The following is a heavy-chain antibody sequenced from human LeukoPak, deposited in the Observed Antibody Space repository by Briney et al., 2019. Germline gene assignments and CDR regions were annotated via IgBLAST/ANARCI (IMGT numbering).Heavy chain of an antibody. V-gene: IGHV4-31*03. CDR2: INYSGGT. CDR3: ARALIVGATDDAFDI. D-gene: IGHD1-26*01. CDR1: GGSISSGNYY. J-gene: IGHJ3*02. Sequence: SETLSLTCSVFGGSISSGNYYWSWIRQHPGKGLEWIGYINYSGGTYYNPSLKSRVTISVDTSKNQFSLKVSSVTAADTAVYYCARALIVGATDDAFDIWGQGTMVTVSS.